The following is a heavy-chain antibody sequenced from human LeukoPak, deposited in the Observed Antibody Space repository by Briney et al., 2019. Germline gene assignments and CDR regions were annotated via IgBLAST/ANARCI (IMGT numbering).Heavy chain of an antibody. CDR1: RLTFSGFE. Sequence: GGSLRLSCVGSRLTFSGFEVNWVRQAPGKGLEWVSYIKDDGSLKTYADSVKGRFTISRDNAKNSLYLQMNSLRVEDTAIYYCARRFRDWGQGTLVTVSS. D-gene: IGHD5-24*01. J-gene: IGHJ4*02. CDR2: IKDDGSLK. V-gene: IGHV3-48*03. CDR3: ARRFRD.